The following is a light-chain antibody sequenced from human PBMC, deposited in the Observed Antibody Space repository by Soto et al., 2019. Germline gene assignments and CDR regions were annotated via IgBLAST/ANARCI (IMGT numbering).Light chain of an antibody. CDR3: QQYNSYSPIT. CDR2: DAS. CDR1: KSISSW. Sequence: DIQMTQSPSTLSASVGDRVTITCRASKSISSWLAWYQQKPGKAPKLLIYDASNLQSGVPSRFSGSGSGTEFTLTISSLQPDDFANYYCQQYNSYSPITFGGGTKVEIK. V-gene: IGKV1-5*01. J-gene: IGKJ4*01.